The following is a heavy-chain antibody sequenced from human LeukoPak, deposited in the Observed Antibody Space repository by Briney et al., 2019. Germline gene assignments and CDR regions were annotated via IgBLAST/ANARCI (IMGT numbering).Heavy chain of an antibody. V-gene: IGHV4-38-2*02. D-gene: IGHD4-23*01. CDR3: ARLHYGGNYGYYYYYMDV. CDR1: GYSISSGYY. Sequence: RSSETLSLTCTVSGYSISSGYYWGWIRQPPGQGLEWIGSIYYTGSTYYNPSLKSRVTISVDTSKNQFSLKLSSVTAADTAVYYCARLHYGGNYGYYYYYMDVWGKGTTVTISS. J-gene: IGHJ6*03. CDR2: IYYTGST.